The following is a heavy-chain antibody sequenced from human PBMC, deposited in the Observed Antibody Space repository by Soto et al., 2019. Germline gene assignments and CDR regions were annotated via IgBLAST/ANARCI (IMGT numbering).Heavy chain of an antibody. CDR3: ARVPSVVTPGNDYFGVDV. CDR2: IYPNDADT. D-gene: IGHD2-2*01. CDR1: GYRFTNYW. J-gene: IGHJ6*02. Sequence: GESLKISCKGSGYRFTNYWIGWVRQMPGKDLEWMGIIYPNDADTRYNPSFQGQVTISADKSISTAYLQWTSLKTSDTAMYYCARVPSVVTPGNDYFGVDVWGQGTTVTVSS. V-gene: IGHV5-51*01.